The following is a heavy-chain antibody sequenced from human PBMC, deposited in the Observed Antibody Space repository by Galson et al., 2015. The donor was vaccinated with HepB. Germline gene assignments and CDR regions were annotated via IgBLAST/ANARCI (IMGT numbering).Heavy chain of an antibody. CDR3: AREGTGSSPPIVSAFDI. V-gene: IGHV3-30-3*01. CDR2: ISYDGSNK. J-gene: IGHJ3*02. Sequence: SLRLSCAASGFTFSSYVMHWVRQAPGKGLEWVAFISYDGSNKHYADSVKGRFTISRDNSQNTLYLQMNSLRAEDTAVYYCAREGTGSSPPIVSAFDIWGQGTMVTVSS. CDR1: GFTFSSYV. D-gene: IGHD1-26*01.